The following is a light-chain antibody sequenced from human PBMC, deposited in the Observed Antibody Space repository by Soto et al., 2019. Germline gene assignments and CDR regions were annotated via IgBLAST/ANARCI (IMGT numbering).Light chain of an antibody. CDR1: QSVSSN. Sequence: EIVMTQSPATLSVSPGERATLSCRASQSVSSNLAWYQQKPGQAPRLLIYGASTRATGIPARFSGSGSGTEFPLTISSLQSEDLAVYYCQQYNNRPLTFGGGTKVEIK. CDR2: GAS. V-gene: IGKV3-15*01. J-gene: IGKJ4*01. CDR3: QQYNNRPLT.